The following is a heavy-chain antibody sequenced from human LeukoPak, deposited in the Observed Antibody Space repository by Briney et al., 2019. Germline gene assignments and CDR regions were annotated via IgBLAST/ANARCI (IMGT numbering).Heavy chain of an antibody. CDR2: ISGSGGST. CDR1: GFTFSSYA. CDR3: AKGGYCSSTSCYGRENWFDP. D-gene: IGHD2-2*01. J-gene: IGHJ5*02. Sequence: GGSLSLSCAASGFTFSSYAMSWVRQAPGKGLEWVSAISGSGGSTYYADSAKGRFTISRDNSKTTLYLQMDSLRAEDTAVYYCAKGGYCSSTSCYGRENWFDPWGQGTLVTVSS. V-gene: IGHV3-23*01.